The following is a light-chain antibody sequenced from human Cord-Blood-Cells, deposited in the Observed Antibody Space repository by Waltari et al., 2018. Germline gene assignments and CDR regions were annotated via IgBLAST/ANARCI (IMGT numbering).Light chain of an antibody. J-gene: IGLJ1*01. V-gene: IGLV2-11*01. CDR3: CSYAGSYV. CDR1: SSDVGGYNY. Sequence: QSALTQPRSVSGSPGQSVTISSTGTSSDVGGYNYVSWYQQHPGKAPKLMIYDVSTRPSGVPDLFSGSKSGNTASLTISGLQAEDEADYYCCSYAGSYVFGTGTKVTVL. CDR2: DVS.